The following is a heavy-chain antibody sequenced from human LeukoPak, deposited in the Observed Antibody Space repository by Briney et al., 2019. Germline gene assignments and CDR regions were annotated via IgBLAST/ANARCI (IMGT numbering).Heavy chain of an antibody. CDR3: ARFHCSSTSCYHYFDY. J-gene: IGHJ4*02. D-gene: IGHD2-2*01. CDR1: GYTFTSYA. Sequence: ASVKVSCKASGYTFTSYAMHWVRQAPGQRLEWMGWINAGNGNTKYSQKFQGRVTITRDTSASTAYMELSSLRSEDTAVYYRARFHCSSTSCYHYFDYWGQGTLVTVSS. V-gene: IGHV1-3*01. CDR2: INAGNGNT.